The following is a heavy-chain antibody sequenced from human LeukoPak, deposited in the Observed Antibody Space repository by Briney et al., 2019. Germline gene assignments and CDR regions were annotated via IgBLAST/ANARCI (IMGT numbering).Heavy chain of an antibody. CDR1: GFTFSSYG. J-gene: IGHJ3*02. CDR3: ARGFGPLTGYFNAFDI. D-gene: IGHD3-9*01. Sequence: YPGGSLRLSCAASGFTFSSYGMHWVRQAPGKGLEWVAVISYDGSNKYYADSVKGRFTISRDNSKNTLYLQMNSLRAEDTAVYYCARGFGPLTGYFNAFDIWGQGTMVTVSS. V-gene: IGHV3-30*19. CDR2: ISYDGSNK.